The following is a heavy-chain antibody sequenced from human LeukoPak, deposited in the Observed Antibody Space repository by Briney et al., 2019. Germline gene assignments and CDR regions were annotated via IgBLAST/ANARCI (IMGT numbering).Heavy chain of an antibody. J-gene: IGHJ3*02. CDR3: ATGTNRGYYYDSSEGAFDI. D-gene: IGHD3-22*01. CDR1: GYTLTELS. Sequence: ASVKVSCKVSGYTLTELSMHWVRQAPGKGLEWMGGFDPEDGETIYAQKFQGRVTMTEDTSTDTAYMELSSLRSEDTAVYYCATGTNRGYYYDSSEGAFDIWGQGTMVTVSS. CDR2: FDPEDGET. V-gene: IGHV1-24*01.